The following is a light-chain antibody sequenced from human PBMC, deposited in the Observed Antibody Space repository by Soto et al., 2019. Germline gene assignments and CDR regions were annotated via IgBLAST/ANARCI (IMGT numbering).Light chain of an antibody. CDR3: QSYDTSLRGWV. J-gene: IGLJ3*02. CDR2: EGI. V-gene: IGLV2-23*01. CDR1: SSDIGTYNL. Sequence: QSALTQPASVSGSPGQSITISCTGTSSDIGTYNLVSWYQHYPGKAPKLMIYEGIKRPSGVSNRFSGSKSGNTAFLTISGLQAEDEADYYCQSYDTSLRGWVFGGGTKLTVL.